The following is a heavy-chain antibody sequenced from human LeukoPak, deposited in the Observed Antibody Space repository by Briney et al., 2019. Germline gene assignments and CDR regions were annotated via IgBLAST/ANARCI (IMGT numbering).Heavy chain of an antibody. D-gene: IGHD6-13*01. J-gene: IGHJ6*02. CDR1: GDSISSNY. CDR3: ARAQYSSSPLYYGMDV. CDR2: IYYSGST. Sequence: SETLSLTCTVSGDSISSNYWSWMRQPPGKGLEWIGYIYYSGSTNYNPSLKSRVSISVDTSKNQFSLKLSSVTAADTAVYYCARAQYSSSPLYYGMDVWGQGTTVTVSS. V-gene: IGHV4-59*08.